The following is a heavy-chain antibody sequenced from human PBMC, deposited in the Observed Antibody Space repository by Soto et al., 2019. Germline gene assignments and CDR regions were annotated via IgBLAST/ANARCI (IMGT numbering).Heavy chain of an antibody. J-gene: IGHJ4*02. V-gene: IGHV1-69*06. CDR1: GGTFTSDA. CDR3: ARCHFDNSGPGYLEF. Sequence: QVRLVQSEAEVKKPGSSVKVSCKASGGTFTSDATAWVRQARGQGLEWMGGVIPIFGKPSYTQKFQGRVTITADKSTSTVHMELSSLKSEDTAVYYCARCHFDNSGPGYLEFWGQGTLVTVS. D-gene: IGHD3-22*01. CDR2: VIPIFGKP.